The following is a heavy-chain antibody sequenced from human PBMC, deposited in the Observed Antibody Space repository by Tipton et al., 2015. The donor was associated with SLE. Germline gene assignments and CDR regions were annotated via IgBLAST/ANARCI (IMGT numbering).Heavy chain of an antibody. CDR1: GLTFSSYW. J-gene: IGHJ6*03. CDR3: AAVVATLQGKNYMDV. V-gene: IGHV3-74*01. Sequence: GSLRLSCAASGLTFSSYWMHWVRQAPGKGLVWVSRINSDGSSTSYADSVKGRFTISRDNAKNTLYLQMNSLRAEDTAVYYCAAVVATLQGKNYMDVWGKGTTVTVSS. CDR2: INSDGSST. D-gene: IGHD1-26*01.